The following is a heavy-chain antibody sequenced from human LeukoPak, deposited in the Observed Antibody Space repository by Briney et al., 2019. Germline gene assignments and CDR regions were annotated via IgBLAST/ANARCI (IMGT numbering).Heavy chain of an antibody. J-gene: IGHJ4*02. CDR2: INWDGGST. CDR3: ARDRKSSGLPFDY. D-gene: IGHD6-19*01. CDR1: GFIFDDFT. Sequence: GGSLRLSCATSGFIFDDFTIHWVRQVPGKGPEWVSLINWDGGSTYYADSVKGRFTISRDNAKNTLYLQMNSLRDEDTAVYHCARDRKSSGLPFDYWGQGTLVTVSS. V-gene: IGHV3-43*01.